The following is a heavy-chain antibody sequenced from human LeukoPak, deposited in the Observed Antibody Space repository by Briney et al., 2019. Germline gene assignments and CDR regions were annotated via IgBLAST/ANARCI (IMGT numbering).Heavy chain of an antibody. CDR3: AKGARSYTSAFFDS. V-gene: IGHV3-23*01. CDR1: GFTFGTST. J-gene: IGHJ4*02. Sequence: GGSLRLSCTTSGFTFGTSTMTWVRQAPGKGLEWVSGLSSTGLTTYYTPAVKGRFTISRDNSKNILYLDMNTLRAEDTAVYYCAKGARSYTSAFFDSWGQGTQVTVSS. D-gene: IGHD3-10*01. CDR2: LSSTGLTT.